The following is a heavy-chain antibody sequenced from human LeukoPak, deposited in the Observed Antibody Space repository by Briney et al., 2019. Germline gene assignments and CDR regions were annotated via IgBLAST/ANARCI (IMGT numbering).Heavy chain of an antibody. CDR1: GFTFVDYA. J-gene: IGHJ4*02. V-gene: IGHV3-9*01. CDR2: ISWNSGSI. Sequence: PGGSLRLSCAASGFTFVDYAMHWVRQAPGKGLKWVSGISWNSGSIGYADSVKGRFTISRDNSKNTLYLQMNSLRAEDTAVYYCAREHSSSWDQFDYWGQGTLVTVSS. D-gene: IGHD6-13*01. CDR3: AREHSSSWDQFDY.